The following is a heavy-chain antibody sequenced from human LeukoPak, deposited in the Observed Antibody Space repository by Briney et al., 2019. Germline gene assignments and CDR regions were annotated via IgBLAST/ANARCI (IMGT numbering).Heavy chain of an antibody. V-gene: IGHV5-51*01. CDR1: GCSFTSYW. J-gene: IGHJ4*02. CDR2: IYPGDSDT. Sequence: GESLKISCKGSGCSFTSYWIGWVRQMPGKGLEWMGIIYPGDSDTRYSPSFQGQVTISADKSISTAYLQWSSLKASDTAMYYCATSYFYCSSTSCYTGYFDYWGQGTLVTVSS. D-gene: IGHD2-2*02. CDR3: ATSYFYCSSTSCYTGYFDY.